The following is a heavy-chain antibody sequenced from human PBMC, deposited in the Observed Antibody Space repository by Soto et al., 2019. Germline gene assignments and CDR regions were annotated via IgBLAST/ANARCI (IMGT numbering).Heavy chain of an antibody. CDR1: GGTFSSYT. V-gene: IGHV1-69*04. D-gene: IGHD2-15*01. J-gene: IGHJ3*02. CDR3: ARDAYCSGGSCRDAFDI. Sequence: SVKVSCKASGGTFSSYTISWVRQAPGQGLEWMGRIIPILGIANYAQKFQGRVTITADKSTSTAYMELSSLRSEDTALYYCARDAYCSGGSCRDAFDIWGQGTMVTVSS. CDR2: IIPILGIA.